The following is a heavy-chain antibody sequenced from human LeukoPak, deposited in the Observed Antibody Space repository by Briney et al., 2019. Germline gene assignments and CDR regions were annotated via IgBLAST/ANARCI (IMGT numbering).Heavy chain of an antibody. D-gene: IGHD3-16*02. CDR3: VRRADRYFDL. Sequence: SETLSLTCAVSGDSFSSYYWSWIRQPPGKGLEWIGYIYTSGSTNYNPSLKSRVTISVDTSKNQFSLKLSSVTAADTAVYYCVRRADRYFDLWGRGTLVTVSS. CDR2: IYTSGST. J-gene: IGHJ2*01. CDR1: GDSFSSYY. V-gene: IGHV4-4*09.